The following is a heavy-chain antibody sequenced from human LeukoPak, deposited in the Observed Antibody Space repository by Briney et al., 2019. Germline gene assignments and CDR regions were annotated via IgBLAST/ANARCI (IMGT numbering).Heavy chain of an antibody. D-gene: IGHD1-26*01. CDR3: ARVSGSYSFVDY. J-gene: IGHJ4*02. V-gene: IGHV4-31*03. Sequence: SQTLSLTCTVSGGSISSGGYYWSWIRQHPGKGLEWIGYIYYSGSTYYNPSLKSRVTISVDTSKNQCSLKLSSVTAADTAVYYCARVSGSYSFVDYWGQGTLVTVSS. CDR2: IYYSGST. CDR1: GGSISSGGYY.